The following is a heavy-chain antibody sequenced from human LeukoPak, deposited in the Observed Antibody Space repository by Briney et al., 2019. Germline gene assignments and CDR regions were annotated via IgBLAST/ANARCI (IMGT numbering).Heavy chain of an antibody. CDR3: ARDWVKYSPFDY. CDR2: INPSGGST. D-gene: IGHD5-18*01. CDR1: GYTFTSYY. J-gene: IGHJ4*02. Sequence: ASVKVSCKASGYTFTSYYMHWLRQAPGQGLEWMGIINPSGGSTSYAQKFQSRVTMTRDTSTSTVYMELSSLRSEDTAVYYCARDWVKYSPFDYWGQGTLVTVSS. V-gene: IGHV1-46*01.